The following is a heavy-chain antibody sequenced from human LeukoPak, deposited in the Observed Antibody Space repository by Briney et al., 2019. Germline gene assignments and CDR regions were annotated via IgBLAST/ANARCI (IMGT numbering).Heavy chain of an antibody. J-gene: IGHJ4*02. CDR2: ISSSGSTI. CDR3: ALRGSGSLGYFDY. D-gene: IGHD3-10*01. Sequence: PGGSLRLSCAASGFTFSSYEMNWVRQAPGKGLEWVSYISSSGSTIYYAGSVKGRFTISRDNAKNSLYLQMNSLRAEDTAVYYCALRGSGSLGYFDYWGRGTLVTVSS. V-gene: IGHV3-48*03. CDR1: GFTFSSYE.